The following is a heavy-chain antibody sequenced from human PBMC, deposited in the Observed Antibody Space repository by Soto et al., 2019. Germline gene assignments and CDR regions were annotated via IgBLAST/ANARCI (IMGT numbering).Heavy chain of an antibody. D-gene: IGHD3-9*01. Sequence: PSGTLSLTCTVSGGSISSSTYYWGWISKPPGKGLEWIGSIYFRGSTYYTPSLKSRVTVSVDTSKKQFSLKLTSVTAADTAVYYCAREILTGYYPAGWFDPWGQGTLVTVSS. J-gene: IGHJ5*02. CDR1: GGSISSSTYY. V-gene: IGHV4-39*02. CDR3: AREILTGYYPAGWFDP. CDR2: IYFRGST.